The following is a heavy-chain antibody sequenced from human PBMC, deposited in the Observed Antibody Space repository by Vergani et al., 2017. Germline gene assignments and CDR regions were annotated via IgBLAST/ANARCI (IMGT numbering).Heavy chain of an antibody. CDR2: IYYSGST. Sequence: QLQLQESGPGLVKPSETLSLTCTVSGGSISSSSYYWGWIRQPPGKGREWIGGIYYSGSTYYNPSLKGRCTISVDTSKTQFSLKLSSVTAADTAVYYCARDPMIAGIYYYYMDVWGKGTTVTVSS. CDR1: GGSISSSSYY. D-gene: IGHD2-21*01. V-gene: IGHV4-39*07. CDR3: ARDPMIAGIYYYYMDV. J-gene: IGHJ6*03.